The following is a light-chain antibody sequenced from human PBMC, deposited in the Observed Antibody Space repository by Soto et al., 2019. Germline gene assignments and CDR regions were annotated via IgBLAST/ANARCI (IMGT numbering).Light chain of an antibody. V-gene: IGLV1-44*01. J-gene: IGLJ2*01. CDR1: SSNIGSNT. Sequence: QSVLTQPPSASGTPGQRVTISCSGSSSNIGSNTVNWYRQLPGTAPQLLIYSTDQRPSGVPDRFSGSRSGTSASLAISGLQSDDEADYYCAAWDASLGGPVFGGGTKLTVL. CDR2: STD. CDR3: AAWDASLGGPV.